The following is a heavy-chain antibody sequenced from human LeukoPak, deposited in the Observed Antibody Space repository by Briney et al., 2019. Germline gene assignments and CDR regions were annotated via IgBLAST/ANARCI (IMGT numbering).Heavy chain of an antibody. CDR3: ARVSYGDYGYYYYMDV. CDR2: INPNSGGT. D-gene: IGHD4-17*01. V-gene: IGHV1-2*02. CDR1: GYTFTGYY. Sequence: ASVKVSCKASGYTFTGYYMHWVRQAPGQGLEWMGWINPNSGGTNYAQKFQGRVTMTRDTSISTAYMELSSLRSEDTAVYYCARVSYGDYGYYYYMDVWGKGTTVTISS. J-gene: IGHJ6*03.